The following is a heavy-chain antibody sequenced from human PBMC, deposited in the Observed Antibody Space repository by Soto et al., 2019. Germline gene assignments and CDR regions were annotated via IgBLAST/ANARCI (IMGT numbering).Heavy chain of an antibody. Sequence: QITLKESGPTLVKPTQTLTLTCTFSGFSLSTSGVGVAWIRQPPGEALEWLALIYWDDDKRYSPSLKSRLTITKDTSKHQVVLTMTNMDPVDTATYYCAHDSSGLYGMDVWGQGTTVTVSS. D-gene: IGHD3-22*01. V-gene: IGHV2-5*02. J-gene: IGHJ6*02. CDR2: IYWDDDK. CDR3: AHDSSGLYGMDV. CDR1: GFSLSTSGVG.